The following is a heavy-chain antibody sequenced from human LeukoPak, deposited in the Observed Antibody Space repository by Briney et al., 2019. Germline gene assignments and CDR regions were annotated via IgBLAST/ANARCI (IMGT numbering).Heavy chain of an antibody. D-gene: IGHD3-10*01. V-gene: IGHV1-46*01. CDR2: INPSDGST. J-gene: IGHJ6*02. CDR1: GYTFTSYY. Sequence: VSVKVSCKASGYTFTSYYMHWVRQAPGQGLEWMGVINPSDGSTSYAQKFQGRVTITRDTSTSTVYMELSSLRSEDTAVYYCARGGELLWFGELLANYYYYGMDVWGQGTTVTVSS. CDR3: ARGGELLWFGELLANYYYYGMDV.